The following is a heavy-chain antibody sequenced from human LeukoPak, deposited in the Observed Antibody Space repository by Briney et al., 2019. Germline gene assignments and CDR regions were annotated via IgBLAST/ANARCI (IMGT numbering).Heavy chain of an antibody. Sequence: GGSLRLSCAASGFTFSNAWMSWVRQAPGKGLEWVGRIKSKTDGGTTDYAAPVKGRFTISRDDSKNTLYLQMNSLKTEDTAVYYCTTNVVVVTADFDYWGQGTLVTVSS. D-gene: IGHD2-15*01. CDR1: GFTFSNAW. CDR2: IKSKTDGGTT. J-gene: IGHJ4*02. CDR3: TTNVVVVTADFDY. V-gene: IGHV3-15*01.